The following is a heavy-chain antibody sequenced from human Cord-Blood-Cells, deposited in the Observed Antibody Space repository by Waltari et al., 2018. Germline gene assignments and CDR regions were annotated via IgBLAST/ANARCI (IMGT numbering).Heavy chain of an antibody. CDR3: ARVSCSGGSCYFDY. CDR1: GYTFTGYY. J-gene: IGHJ4*02. D-gene: IGHD2-15*01. Sequence: QVQLVQSGAEVKKPGASVKVSCKASGYTFTGYYMHWVRQAPGQGLEWMGWINPNRGGTNYAQKFQSRVTMTRDTSISTAYMELSRLRSDDTAVYYCARVSCSGGSCYFDYWGQGTLVTVSS. CDR2: INPNRGGT. V-gene: IGHV1-2*02.